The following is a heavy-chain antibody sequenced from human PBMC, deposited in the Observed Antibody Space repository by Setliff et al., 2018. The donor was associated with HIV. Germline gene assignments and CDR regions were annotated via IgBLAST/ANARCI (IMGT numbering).Heavy chain of an antibody. CDR1: GGSSNDYY. V-gene: IGHV4-34*01. Sequence: SETLSLTCAVYGGSSNDYYWNWIRQPPGKGLEWIGEIHHTGYINYHPSFKSRVTISLDTSRNQFSLKLRSVTAADTAVYYCARDRTPRNRGGYFDYWGQGTLVTVSS. J-gene: IGHJ4*02. CDR2: IHHTGYI. CDR3: ARDRTPRNRGGYFDY.